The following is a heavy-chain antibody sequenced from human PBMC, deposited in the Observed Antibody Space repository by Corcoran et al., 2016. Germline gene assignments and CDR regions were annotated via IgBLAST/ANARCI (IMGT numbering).Heavy chain of an antibody. CDR3: AREGGYDFWSGYYDWFDP. CDR2: IYYSGCT. J-gene: IGHJ5*02. Sequence: QLQLQESGPGLVKPSETLSLTCTVSGGSISSSSYYWGWIRQPPGKGLEWIGSIYYSGCTSYNPSLKSRVTISVATSKNQFSLKLSSVTAADQAVYYCAREGGYDFWSGYYDWFDPWGQGTLVTVSS. D-gene: IGHD3-3*01. V-gene: IGHV4-39*07. CDR1: GGSISSSSYY.